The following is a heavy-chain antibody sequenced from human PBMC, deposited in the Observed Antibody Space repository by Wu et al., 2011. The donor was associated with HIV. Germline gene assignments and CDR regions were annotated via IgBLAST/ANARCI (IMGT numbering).Heavy chain of an antibody. V-gene: IGHV1-69*05. J-gene: IGHJ4*02. D-gene: IGHD2-21*01. CDR2: IIPFFGTT. CDR1: GDTFSNSA. CDR3: ARDLGGDEDY. Sequence: QVQLLQSGAEVKKPGSSVKVSCKASGDTFSNSAINWVRQAPGQGLEWMGGIIPFFGTTNYAQKFQGRVSITTDASTNTAYMELSSLRSDDTAIYYCARDLGGDEDYWGQGTLVTVSS.